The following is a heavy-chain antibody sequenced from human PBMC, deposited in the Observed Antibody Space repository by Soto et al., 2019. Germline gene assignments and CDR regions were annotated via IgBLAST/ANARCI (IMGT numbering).Heavy chain of an antibody. Sequence: SETLSLTCTVSGASISGFYWSWIRKSAGKGLEWIGRIYATGTTDYNPSLKSRVMMSVDTSKKQFSLKLRSVTAADTAVYYCVRDRTKTLRDWFDPWGQGISVTVSS. CDR3: VRDRTKTLRDWFDP. D-gene: IGHD1-1*01. J-gene: IGHJ5*02. CDR2: IYATGTT. CDR1: GASISGFY. V-gene: IGHV4-4*07.